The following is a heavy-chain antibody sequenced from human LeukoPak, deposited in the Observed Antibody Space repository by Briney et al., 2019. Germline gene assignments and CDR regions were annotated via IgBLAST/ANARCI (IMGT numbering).Heavy chain of an antibody. CDR2: INTDGSST. CDR1: GFTFNSFW. CDR3: ARDGASRNAFDI. V-gene: IGHV3-74*01. D-gene: IGHD4/OR15-4a*01. J-gene: IGHJ3*02. Sequence: PGGSLRLSCAASGFTFNSFWMHWVRQAPGKGLVWLSRINTDGSSTSYADCVKGRFTISRDNAKNTLYLQMNSLRAEDTAVYYCARDGASRNAFDIWGQGTMVTVSS.